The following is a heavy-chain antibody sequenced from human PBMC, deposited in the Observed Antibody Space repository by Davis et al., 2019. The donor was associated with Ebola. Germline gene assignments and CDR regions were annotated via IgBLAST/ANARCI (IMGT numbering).Heavy chain of an antibody. J-gene: IGHJ5*02. CDR2: INPNSGGT. V-gene: IGHV1-2*02. CDR1: GYTFTGYY. D-gene: IGHD2-15*01. Sequence: ASVKVSCKASGYTFTGYYMHWVRQAPGQGLEWMGWINPNSGGTNSAQKFQGRVTMTRDTSISTAYMELSRLRSDDTAVYYCAIMGYCSGGRCYYVRSYWFDPWGQGTLVTVSS. CDR3: AIMGYCSGGRCYYVRSYWFDP.